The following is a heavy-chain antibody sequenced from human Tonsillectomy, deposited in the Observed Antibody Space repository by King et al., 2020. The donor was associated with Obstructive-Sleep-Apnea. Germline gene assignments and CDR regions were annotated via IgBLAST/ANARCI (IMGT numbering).Heavy chain of an antibody. J-gene: IGHJ4*02. CDR3: ASAPGGIYYDSSGYYDY. D-gene: IGHD3-22*01. CDR2: INPSGGST. CDR1: GYTFTSYY. Sequence: VQLVESGAEVKKPGASVKVSCKASGYTFTSYYMHWVRQAPGQGLEWMGIINPSGGSTSYAQKFQGRVTMTRETSTSTVYMELSSLRSEDTAVYYCASAPGGIYYDSSGYYDYWGQGTLVTVSS. V-gene: IGHV1-46*01.